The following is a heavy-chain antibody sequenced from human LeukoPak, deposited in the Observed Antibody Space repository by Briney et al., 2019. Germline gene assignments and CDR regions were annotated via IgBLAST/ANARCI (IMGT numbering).Heavy chain of an antibody. CDR1: GFTVSSNY. D-gene: IGHD3-22*01. J-gene: IGHJ4*02. Sequence: PGGSLRLSCAASGFTVSSNYMSWVRQAPGKGLEWVSVIYSGGNTYYADSVKGRFTIFRDNSKNTLYLQMNSLRADDTAVYYCARGGVTMIVPIFWGQGTLVTVSS. V-gene: IGHV3-53*01. CDR2: IYSGGNT. CDR3: ARGGVTMIVPIF.